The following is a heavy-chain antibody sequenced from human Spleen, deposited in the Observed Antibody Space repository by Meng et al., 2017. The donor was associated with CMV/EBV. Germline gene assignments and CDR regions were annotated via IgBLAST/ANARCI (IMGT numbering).Heavy chain of an antibody. Sequence: CAASGFTFGRFAMNWVRQAPGKGLEWVSGMTGSGTVSYNADSVKGRFTISRDNSKNTLHLQMNSLRAEDSAVYYCAKGYSTGGEFDYWGQGTLVTVSS. J-gene: IGHJ4*02. CDR3: AKGYSTGGEFDY. CDR1: GFTFGRFA. V-gene: IGHV3-23*01. D-gene: IGHD6-19*01. CDR2: MTGSGTVS.